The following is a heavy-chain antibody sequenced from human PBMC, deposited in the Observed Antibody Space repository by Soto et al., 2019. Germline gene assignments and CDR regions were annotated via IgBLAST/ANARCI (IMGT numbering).Heavy chain of an antibody. CDR3: GKDRLAGKFDY. J-gene: IGHJ4*02. Sequence: GGSLRLSCAASGFTFNNYAMNWVRQAPGKGLEWVATISATGGSTYYADSVKGRFTISRDNSKNTLYLQMNGLSVEDTAVYYWGKDRLAGKFDYWGQGTQVTVSS. CDR2: ISATGGST. V-gene: IGHV3-23*01. CDR1: GFTFNNYA.